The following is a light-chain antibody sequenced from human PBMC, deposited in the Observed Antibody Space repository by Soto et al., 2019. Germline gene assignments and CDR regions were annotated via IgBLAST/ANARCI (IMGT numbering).Light chain of an antibody. CDR2: KAS. V-gene: IGKV1-5*03. CDR3: QQYNSHSKT. J-gene: IGKJ1*01. Sequence: DIQMTQSPSTLSASVGDRVTITCRASQSISSWLAWYQQKPGRAPKLLIYKASSLETGVPSRFSGSESGTEFTLTISSLQPDDFVTFYCQQYNSHSKTFGQGTKVDIK. CDR1: QSISSW.